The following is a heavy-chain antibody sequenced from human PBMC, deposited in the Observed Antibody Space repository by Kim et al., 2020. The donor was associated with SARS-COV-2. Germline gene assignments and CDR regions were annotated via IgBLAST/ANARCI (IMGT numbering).Heavy chain of an antibody. Sequence: SETLSLTCTVSGGSISSYYWSWIRQPPGKGLEWIGYIYYSGSTNYNPSLKSRVTLSVDTSKNQFSLKRSSVTAADTAVYYCASTVGLSAAGFDYWGQGTLVTVSS. CDR1: GGSISSYY. V-gene: IGHV4-59*01. CDR3: ASTVGLSAAGFDY. D-gene: IGHD6-13*01. J-gene: IGHJ4*02. CDR2: IYYSGST.